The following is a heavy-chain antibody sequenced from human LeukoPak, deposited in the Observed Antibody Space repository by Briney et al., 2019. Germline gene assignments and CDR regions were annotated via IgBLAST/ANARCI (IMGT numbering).Heavy chain of an antibody. CDR3: ARVSAGTTNFDY. CDR2: IYHSGST. D-gene: IGHD1-7*01. CDR1: GGSISSGGYS. J-gene: IGHJ4*02. V-gene: IGHV4-30-2*01. Sequence: SQTLSLTCAVSGGSISSGGYSWRWIRQPPGKGLEWIRYIYHSGSTYYNPSLKSRVTISVDRSKNQFSLKLSSVTAADTAVYYCARVSAGTTNFDYWGQGTLVTVSS.